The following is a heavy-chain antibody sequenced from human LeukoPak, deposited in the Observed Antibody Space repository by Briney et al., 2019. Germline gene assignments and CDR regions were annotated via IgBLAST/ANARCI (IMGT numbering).Heavy chain of an antibody. Sequence: SETLSLTCTVSGGSISSSSYYWGWIRQPPGKGLEWIGSIYYSGSTYYNPSLKSRVTISVETFKNPFSLKLSSVTDADTAVYYCASALTHYYDSSGNDAFDIWGQGTMVTVSS. CDR3: ASALTHYYDSSGNDAFDI. V-gene: IGHV4-39*01. D-gene: IGHD3-22*01. J-gene: IGHJ3*02. CDR1: GGSISSSSYY. CDR2: IYYSGST.